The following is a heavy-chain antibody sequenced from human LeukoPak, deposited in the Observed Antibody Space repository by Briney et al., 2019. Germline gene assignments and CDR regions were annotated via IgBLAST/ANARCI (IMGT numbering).Heavy chain of an antibody. J-gene: IGHJ4*02. D-gene: IGHD6-13*01. CDR3: AGSKQLDY. Sequence: GGSLRLSCAASGFTFSSYNMNWVRQAPGKGLEWVSYISPGSSTIYYADSVKGRFTISRDNAKNSLYLQMNSLRDEDTAVYYCAGSKQLDYWGQGTLVTVSS. V-gene: IGHV3-48*02. CDR2: ISPGSSTI. CDR1: GFTFSSYN.